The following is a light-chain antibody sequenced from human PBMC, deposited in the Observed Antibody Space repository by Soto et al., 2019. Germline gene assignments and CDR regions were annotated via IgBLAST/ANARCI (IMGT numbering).Light chain of an antibody. J-gene: IGKJ3*01. CDR2: AAS. Sequence: DIQMTQSPPSLYASIGDRVTITCRASQNINRCLNWYQQKAGTAPKLLIYAASTAQGGVPSRFSRSGSGTDFTLNIGSLHPEDLATYYCQQCYSAVTFGPGTKVAI. CDR3: QQCYSAVT. CDR1: QNINRC. V-gene: IGKV1-39*01.